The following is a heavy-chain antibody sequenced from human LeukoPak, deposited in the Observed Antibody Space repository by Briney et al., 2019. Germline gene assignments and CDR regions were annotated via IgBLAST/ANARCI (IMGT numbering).Heavy chain of an antibody. CDR3: ARDGKLGSGRYYFDS. V-gene: IGHV4-59*01. CDR1: DDSIRSYY. D-gene: IGHD3-10*01. J-gene: IGHJ4*02. Sequence: SETLSLTCTVSDDSIRSYYWSWIRQSPGKGLEWIGYIYYSGNTNYNPSFRSRVTISLDTSKNQSSLRLNSVTAADTAVYYCARDGKLGSGRYYFDSWGQGTLVSVSS. CDR2: IYYSGNT.